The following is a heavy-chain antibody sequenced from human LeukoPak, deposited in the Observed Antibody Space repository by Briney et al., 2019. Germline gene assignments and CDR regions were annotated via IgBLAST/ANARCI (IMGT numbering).Heavy chain of an antibody. D-gene: IGHD6-19*01. Sequence: GGSLILSCAASGFTFSSYSMNWVRQAPGKGLEWVSSISSSSSYIYYADSVKGRFTMSRDNAKNLLYLQMNSLRDEDTAMYYCARVSAPGTSGWYFGYWGQGTLVTVSS. V-gene: IGHV3-21*01. J-gene: IGHJ4*02. CDR3: ARVSAPGTSGWYFGY. CDR2: ISSSSSYI. CDR1: GFTFSSYS.